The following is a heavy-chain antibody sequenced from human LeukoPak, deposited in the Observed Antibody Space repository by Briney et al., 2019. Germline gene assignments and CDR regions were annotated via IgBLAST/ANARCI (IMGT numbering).Heavy chain of an antibody. V-gene: IGHV1-46*01. D-gene: IGHD2-2*02. CDR3: ARGGGRGIVVVPAAILAFDY. CDR2: INPSGGST. CDR1: GYTFTSYC. J-gene: IGHJ4*02. Sequence: ASVKVSCKASGYTFTSYCMHWVRQAPGQGLEWMGIINPSGGSTSYAQKFQGRVTMTRDMSTSTVYMELSSLRSEDTAVYYCARGGGRGIVVVPAAILAFDYWGQGTLVTVSS.